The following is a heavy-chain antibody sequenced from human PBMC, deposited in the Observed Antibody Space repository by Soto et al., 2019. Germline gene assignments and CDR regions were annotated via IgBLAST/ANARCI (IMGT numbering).Heavy chain of an antibody. D-gene: IGHD6-19*01. Sequence: GESLKSYPKGCGYSFTSDWIGWVCQVPGKGLEWMGIIYPGDSDTRYSPSFQGQVTISADKSISTAYLQWSSLKASDTAMYYCARQGYSSGWFDYWGQGTL. CDR3: ARQGYSSGWFDY. J-gene: IGHJ4*02. V-gene: IGHV5-51*01. CDR1: GYSFTSDW. CDR2: IYPGDSDT.